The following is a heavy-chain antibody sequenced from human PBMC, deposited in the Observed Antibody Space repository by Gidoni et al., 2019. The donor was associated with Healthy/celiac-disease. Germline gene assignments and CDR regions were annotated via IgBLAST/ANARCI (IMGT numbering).Heavy chain of an antibody. D-gene: IGHD6-19*01. V-gene: IGHV3-23*01. CDR2: ISGSGGST. J-gene: IGHJ4*02. Sequence: EVQLLESGGGLVQPGGSLRLPCAASGFTFSSYAMSWVRQAPGKGLEWVSAISGSGGSTYYADSVKGRFTISRDNSKNTLYLQMNSLRAEDTAVYYCAKATLPHSSGDYWGQGTLVTVSS. CDR1: GFTFSSYA. CDR3: AKATLPHSSGDY.